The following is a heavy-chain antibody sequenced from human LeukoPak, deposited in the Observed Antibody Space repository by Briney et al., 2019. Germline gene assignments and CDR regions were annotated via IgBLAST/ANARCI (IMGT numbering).Heavy chain of an antibody. CDR3: ARGHSGSYYH. CDR1: GYSISSGYY. Sequence: PSETLSLTCTVSGYSISSGYYWGWIRQPPGKGLEWIGYIYYSGSTNYNPSLKSRVTISVDTSKNQFSLKLSSVTAADTAVYYCARGHSGSYYHWGQGTLVTVSS. CDR2: IYYSGST. D-gene: IGHD1-26*01. V-gene: IGHV4-61*01. J-gene: IGHJ4*02.